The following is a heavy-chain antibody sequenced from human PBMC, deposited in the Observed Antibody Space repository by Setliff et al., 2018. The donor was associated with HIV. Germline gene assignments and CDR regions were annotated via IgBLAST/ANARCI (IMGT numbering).Heavy chain of an antibody. J-gene: IGHJ4*02. CDR3: ARGGLGVVGAIDY. CDR1: GDSISTDY. CDR2: IYNSAST. D-gene: IGHD2-15*01. Sequence: SETLSLTCTVSGDSISTDYWTWIRQPPGKGLEWIGYIYNSASTSYNPSLKSRVTISVDTSKNQFSLKLSSVTAADTAVYYCARGGLGVVGAIDYWSQGTLVTVSS. V-gene: IGHV4-59*12.